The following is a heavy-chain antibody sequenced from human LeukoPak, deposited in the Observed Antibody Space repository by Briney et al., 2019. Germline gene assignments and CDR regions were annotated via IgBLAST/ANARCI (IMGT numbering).Heavy chain of an antibody. CDR1: GFTFSRFG. Sequence: PGGSLRLSCADSGFTFSRFGMNWVRQAPGKGLEWVSYISSSSSTIYYADSVKGRFTISRDNAKNSLYLQMNSLRAEDTAVYFCARGGVDYYGSGTYYLMYYFDYWGQGALVTVSS. CDR2: ISSSSSTI. V-gene: IGHV3-48*01. D-gene: IGHD3-10*01. CDR3: ARGGVDYYGSGTYYLMYYFDY. J-gene: IGHJ4*02.